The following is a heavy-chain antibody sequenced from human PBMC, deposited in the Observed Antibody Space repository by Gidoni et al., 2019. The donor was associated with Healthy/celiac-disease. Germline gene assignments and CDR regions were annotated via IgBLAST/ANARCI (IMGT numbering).Heavy chain of an antibody. J-gene: IGHJ4*02. CDR2: IYYSGST. D-gene: IGHD3-22*01. CDR1: GGSISRGDYY. V-gene: IGHV4-30-4*01. CDR3: ASLINYDSSGYVSYYVDY. Sequence: QLQLQESGPGLVKPSQTLSLTCTVSGGSISRGDYYWSWIRQPPGKGLEWIGYIYYSGSTYYNPSLKSRVTISVDTSKKEFSLKLSYVTAADTAVYYCASLINYDSSGYVSYYVDYWGQGTLVTVSS.